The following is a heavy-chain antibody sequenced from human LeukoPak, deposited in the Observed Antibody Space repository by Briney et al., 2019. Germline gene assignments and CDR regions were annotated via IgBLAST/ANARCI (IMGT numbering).Heavy chain of an antibody. CDR3: ARERIAVAGTAAFDI. D-gene: IGHD6-19*01. V-gene: IGHV4-59*01. CDR2: IYYSGST. Sequence: SETPSLTCTVSGGSISSYYWSWIRQPPGKGLEWIGYIYYSGSTNYNPSLKSRVTISVDTSKNQFSLKLSSVTAADTAVYYCARERIAVAGTAAFDIWGQGTMVTVSS. J-gene: IGHJ3*02. CDR1: GGSISSYY.